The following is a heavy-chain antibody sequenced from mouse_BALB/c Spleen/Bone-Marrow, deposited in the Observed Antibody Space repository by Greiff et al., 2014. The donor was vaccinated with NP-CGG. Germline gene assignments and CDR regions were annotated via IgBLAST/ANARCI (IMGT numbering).Heavy chain of an antibody. Sequence: VQLQQSGAELARPGASVKLSCKASGYTFTSYWINWVKQRPGQGLEWIGNIYPSDSYTNYNQKFKDKATLTVDKSSSTAYMQLSSPTSDDSAVYYCTTGTRFAYWGQGTLVTVSA. CDR2: IYPSDSYT. V-gene: IGHV1-69*02. CDR1: GYTFTSYW. J-gene: IGHJ3*01. CDR3: TTGTRFAY. D-gene: IGHD4-1*01.